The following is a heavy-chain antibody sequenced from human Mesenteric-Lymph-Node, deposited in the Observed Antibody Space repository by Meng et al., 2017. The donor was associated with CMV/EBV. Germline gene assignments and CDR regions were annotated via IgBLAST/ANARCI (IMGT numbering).Heavy chain of an antibody. CDR2: IGWDDVK. D-gene: IGHD6-13*01. CDR1: GFSLTTSGMR. CDR3: AREKYSSSWYFDY. Sequence: SGPTLVKPTQTLTLTCTFSGFSLTTSGMRVNWIRQPPGKALEWLARIGWDDVKFYSTSLKTRLTISKDTSKNQVVLTLANMDPVDTATYYCAREKYSSSWYFDYWGQGALVTV. J-gene: IGHJ4*02. V-gene: IGHV2-70D*14.